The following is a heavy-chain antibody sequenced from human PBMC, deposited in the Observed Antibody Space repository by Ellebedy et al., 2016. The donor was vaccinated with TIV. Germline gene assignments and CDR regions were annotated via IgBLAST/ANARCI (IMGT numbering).Heavy chain of an antibody. CDR2: INYSGYT. CDR3: ARGPPRGCSSSSCYAGGDY. J-gene: IGHJ4*02. V-gene: IGHV4-31*02. Sequence: SWVRQHPGKGLEWIGYINYSGYTYYNPSLKSRSTLSIDTSKKQFSLNLSSMTAADTAVYYCARGPPRGCSSSSCYAGGDYWGQGILVTVSS. D-gene: IGHD2-2*01.